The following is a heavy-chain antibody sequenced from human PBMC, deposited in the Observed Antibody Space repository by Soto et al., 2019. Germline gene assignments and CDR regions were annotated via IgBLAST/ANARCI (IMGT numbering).Heavy chain of an antibody. D-gene: IGHD4-4*01. CDR2: INPRSGGT. CDR3: ARDVTDNWFDP. J-gene: IGHJ5*02. Sequence: ASVKVSCKASGGTFTAYYIHWVRQAPGQGLEWMGWINPRSGGTNYAQKFQGRVTMTRDTSITTAYMELSRLRSDDTAVYYCARDVTDNWFDPWGQGTLVTVSS. CDR1: GGTFTAYY. V-gene: IGHV1-2*02.